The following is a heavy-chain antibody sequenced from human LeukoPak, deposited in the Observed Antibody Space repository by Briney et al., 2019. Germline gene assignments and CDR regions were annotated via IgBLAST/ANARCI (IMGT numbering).Heavy chain of an antibody. CDR2: IYYSGTT. CDR1: GGSINSNSHH. V-gene: IGHV4-39*01. D-gene: IGHD3-9*01. CDR3: ARRGDILTDYAFDY. Sequence: SETQSLTCSVSGGSINSNSHHWDWIRQAPGKGLEWIGNIYYSGTTSYNPSLKSRVTISVDTSKNQFSLRLSSVTAADTAVYYCARRGDILTDYAFDYWGQGTLVTVSS. J-gene: IGHJ4*02.